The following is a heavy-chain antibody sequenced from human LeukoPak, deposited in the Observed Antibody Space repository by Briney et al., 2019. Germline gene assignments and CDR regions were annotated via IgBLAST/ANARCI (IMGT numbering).Heavy chain of an antibody. Sequence: GSLRLSCAASGFTFTNYAMTWVRQAPGKGVDWVSAISCSGDTTYYADSVKGRFTISRDNSKNTLYLQMHSLGAEDTAVYYCAKTFLEQWLVDYWGRGTLVTVSS. CDR3: AKTFLEQWLVDY. D-gene: IGHD6-19*01. J-gene: IGHJ4*02. CDR1: GFTFTNYA. V-gene: IGHV3-23*01. CDR2: ISCSGDTT.